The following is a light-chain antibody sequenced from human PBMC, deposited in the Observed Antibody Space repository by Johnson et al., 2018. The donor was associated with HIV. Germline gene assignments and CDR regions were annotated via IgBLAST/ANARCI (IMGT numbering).Light chain of an antibody. Sequence: QSVLTQPPSVSAAPGHKVTISCSGSTSNIGNNYVSWYQQLPGTAPKLLIYEKNKRPSGIPDRFSASKSGTSATLVITGLQTGDEADYYCGTWDSSLSAHFVFGTGTRGT. CDR3: GTWDSSLSAHFV. J-gene: IGLJ1*01. CDR1: TSNIGNNY. V-gene: IGLV1-51*02. CDR2: EKN.